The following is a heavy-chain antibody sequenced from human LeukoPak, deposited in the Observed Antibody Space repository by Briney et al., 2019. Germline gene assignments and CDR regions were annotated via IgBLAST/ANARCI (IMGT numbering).Heavy chain of an antibody. J-gene: IGHJ4*02. Sequence: PGGSLRLSCAAFGFTFSSYEMNWVRQAPGKGLEWVSYISSSGSTIYYADSVKGRFTISRDNAKNSLYLQMNSLRAGDTALYYCARADSNIAARRIGFDYWGQGTLVTVSS. CDR2: ISSSGSTI. CDR1: GFTFSSYE. D-gene: IGHD6-6*01. V-gene: IGHV3-48*03. CDR3: ARADSNIAARRIGFDY.